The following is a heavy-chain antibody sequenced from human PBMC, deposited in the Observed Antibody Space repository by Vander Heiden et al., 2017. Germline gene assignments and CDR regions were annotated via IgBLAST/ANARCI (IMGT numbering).Heavy chain of an antibody. J-gene: IGHJ6*02. D-gene: IGHD1-1*01. CDR3: AKKFPKKGNFFYGMDV. V-gene: IGHV3-23*01. CDR2: ISGSGSNT. Sequence: EVQLLESGGGLVQPGGSLRLSCAASGFPFSSYAMAWVRQAPGKGLEWVSTISGSGSNTYYADSVKGRFTISRDSSKSTLYLQLNSLRAEDTAAYYCAKKFPKKGNFFYGMDVWGQGTTVTVSS. CDR1: GFPFSSYA.